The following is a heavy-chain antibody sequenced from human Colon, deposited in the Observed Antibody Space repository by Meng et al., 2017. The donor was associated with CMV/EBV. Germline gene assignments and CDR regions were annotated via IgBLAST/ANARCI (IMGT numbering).Heavy chain of an antibody. CDR2: ISAYNGNT. CDR3: ARLNGGNSGDWFDP. J-gene: IGHJ5*02. V-gene: IGHV1-18*04. CDR1: GFPFTSYS. D-gene: IGHD4-23*01. Sequence: SGFPFTSYSFTWGRQAQGQGLGWLGWISAYNGNTNYAQIVQGRVTMTTDPSTTTAYMELTDLRSDDTAVYYCARLNGGNSGDWFDPWGQGTLVTVSS.